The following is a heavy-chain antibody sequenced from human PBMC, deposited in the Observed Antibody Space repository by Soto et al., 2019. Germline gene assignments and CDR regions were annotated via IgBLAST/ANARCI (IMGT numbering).Heavy chain of an antibody. J-gene: IGHJ4*02. CDR3: AREGSRDGYNFFDY. Sequence: PSETLSLTCTVSGGSISSGDYYWSWIRQPPGKGLEWIGYIYYSGSTYYNPPLKSRVTISVDTSKNQFSLKLSSVTAADTAVYYCAREGSRDGYNFFDYWGQGTLVTVSS. CDR1: GGSISSGDYY. CDR2: IYYSGST. D-gene: IGHD5-12*01. V-gene: IGHV4-30-4*01.